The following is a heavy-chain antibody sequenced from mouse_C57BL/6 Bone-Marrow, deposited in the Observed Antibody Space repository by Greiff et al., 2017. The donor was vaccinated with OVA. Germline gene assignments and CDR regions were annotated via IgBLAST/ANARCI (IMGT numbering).Heavy chain of an antibody. Sequence: EVKLMESGGDLVKPGGSLKLSCAASGFTFSSYGMSWVRQTPDKRLEWVATISSGGSYTYYPDSVKGRFTISRDNAKNTLYLRMSSLKSEDTAMYYCAVITTRGYFDYWGQGTTLTVSS. CDR1: GFTFSSYG. J-gene: IGHJ2*01. V-gene: IGHV5-6*01. CDR3: AVITTRGYFDY. D-gene: IGHD1-1*01. CDR2: ISSGGSYT.